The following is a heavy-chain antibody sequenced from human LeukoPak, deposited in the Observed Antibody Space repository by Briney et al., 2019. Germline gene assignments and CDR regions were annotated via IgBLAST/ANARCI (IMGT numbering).Heavy chain of an antibody. V-gene: IGHV3-21*01. J-gene: IGHJ5*02. CDR3: ARDWRTVTHDPYNWFDP. CDR1: GFTFSSYG. D-gene: IGHD4-17*01. CDR2: ISSSSSYI. Sequence: GGSLRLSCAASGFTFSSYGMNWVRQAPGKGLEWVSSISSSSSYIYYADSVKGRFTISRDNAKNSLYLQMNSLRAEDTAVYYCARDWRTVTHDPYNWFDPWGQGTLVTVSS.